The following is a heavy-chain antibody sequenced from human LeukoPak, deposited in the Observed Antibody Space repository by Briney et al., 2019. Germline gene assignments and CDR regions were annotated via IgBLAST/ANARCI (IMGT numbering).Heavy chain of an antibody. CDR3: ARASYCSCTSCYSYYYYGMDV. CDR2: IIPILGIA. V-gene: IGHV1-69*04. J-gene: IGHJ6*02. D-gene: IGHD2-2*01. CDR1: GGTFSSCA. Sequence: SVKVSCKASGGTFSSCAISWVRQAPGQGLEWMGRIIPILGIANYAQKFQGRVTITADKSTSTAYMELSSLRSEDTAVYYCARASYCSCTSCYSYYYYGMDVWGQGTTATVSS.